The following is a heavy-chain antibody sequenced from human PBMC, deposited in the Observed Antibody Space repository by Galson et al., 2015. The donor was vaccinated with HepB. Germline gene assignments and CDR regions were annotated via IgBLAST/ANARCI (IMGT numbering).Heavy chain of an antibody. V-gene: IGHV3-48*02. Sequence: SLRLSCAASGFTFSSYGMHWVRQAPGKGLESVSYISSTGTTMYYADSAKGRFTISRDNAQNSLYLQMNSLRDEDTAVDYCARVYFGSGSSSAYWYFDLWGCGALVTVSS. CDR3: ARVYFGSGSSSAYWYFDL. D-gene: IGHD3-10*01. CDR2: ISSTGTTM. J-gene: IGHJ2*01. CDR1: GFTFSSYG.